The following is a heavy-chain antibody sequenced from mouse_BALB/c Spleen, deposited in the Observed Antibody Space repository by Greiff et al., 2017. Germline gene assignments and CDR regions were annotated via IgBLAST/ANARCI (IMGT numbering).Heavy chain of an antibody. D-gene: IGHD2-14*01. V-gene: IGHV5-17*02. J-gene: IGHJ4*01. Sequence: EVQLQQSGGGLVQPGGSRKLSCAASGFTFSSFGMHWVRQAPEKGLEWVAYISSGSSTIYYADTVKGRFTISRDNPKNTLFLQMTSLRSEDTAMYYSARRRYDDAMDYWGQGTAVTVSS. CDR2: ISSGSSTI. CDR3: ARRRYDDAMDY. CDR1: GFTFSSFG.